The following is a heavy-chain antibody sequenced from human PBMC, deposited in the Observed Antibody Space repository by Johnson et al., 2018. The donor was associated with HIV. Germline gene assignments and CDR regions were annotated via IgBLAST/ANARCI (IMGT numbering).Heavy chain of an antibody. J-gene: IGHJ3*02. CDR2: ISVSGDST. Sequence: MQLVESGGGLVQPGGSLRLSCAASGFTFSNYAMTWVRQSPGKGLEWVSTISVSGDSTYYADSVKGRFTISREKSKNTLYVQMNSLRAEDTAVYYCAKGGSAVAVAFDIWGQGTMVTVSS. D-gene: IGHD6-19*01. V-gene: IGHV3-23*04. CDR3: AKGGSAVAVAFDI. CDR1: GFTFSNYA.